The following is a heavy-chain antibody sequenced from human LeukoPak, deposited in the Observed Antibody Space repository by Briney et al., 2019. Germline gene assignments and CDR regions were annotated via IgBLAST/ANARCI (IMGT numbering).Heavy chain of an antibody. CDR1: GFTFSSYG. J-gene: IGHJ3*02. CDR3: AKDLDYYDSSGYYYDAFDI. D-gene: IGHD3-22*01. V-gene: IGHV3-30*02. CDR2: IRYDGSNK. Sequence: PGGSLRLSCAASGFTFSSYGMHWVRQAPGKGLEWVAFIRYDGSNKYYADSVKGRFTISRDNSRNTLYLQMNSLRAEDTAVYYCAKDLDYYDSSGYYYDAFDIWGQGTMVTVSS.